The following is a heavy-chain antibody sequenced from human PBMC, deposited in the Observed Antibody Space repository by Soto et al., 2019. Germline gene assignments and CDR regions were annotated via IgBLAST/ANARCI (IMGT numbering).Heavy chain of an antibody. CDR3: AKSLGYCASISCRYLDY. V-gene: IGHV3-23*01. CDR1: GFTFSSYA. CDR2: ISGSDGTT. D-gene: IGHD2-2*01. Sequence: PGGSLRLSCAASGFTFSSYAMSWVRQAPGKGLEWVSVISGSDGTTYYADSVKGRFTISRDNSKNTLYLQMNSLRAEDTAVYYCAKSLGYCASISCRYLDYWGQGTPVTVSS. J-gene: IGHJ4*02.